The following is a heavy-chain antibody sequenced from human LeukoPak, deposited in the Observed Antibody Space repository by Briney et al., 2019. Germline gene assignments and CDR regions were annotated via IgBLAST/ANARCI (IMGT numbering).Heavy chain of an antibody. J-gene: IGHJ6*03. CDR3: ARGTYYYVSSGYPPMDV. V-gene: IGHV4-4*09. CDR2: IYTSGRT. Sequence: PSETLSLTCTVSGGSISSYYWSWIRQPPGKGLEWIGYIYTSGRTNYNPSLKSRVTISVDPSKNQFSLQLSSVTAADTAVYYCARGTYYYVSSGYPPMDVWGKGTTVTVSS. D-gene: IGHD3-22*01. CDR1: GGSISSYY.